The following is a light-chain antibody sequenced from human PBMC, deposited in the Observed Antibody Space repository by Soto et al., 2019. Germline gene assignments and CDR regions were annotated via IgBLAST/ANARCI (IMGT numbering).Light chain of an antibody. J-gene: IGKJ1*01. CDR2: GAA. CDR1: QSVFSS. V-gene: IGKV3-15*01. CDR3: QQYHNWPA. Sequence: EIVMTQSPATLSVSPGERATLSCRASQSVFSSLAWYQQKPGQAPRLLIYGAATRATGIPARFSGSGAGTEFTHTISSLQSEVVAVYYCQQYHNWPAFGQGTKVEIK.